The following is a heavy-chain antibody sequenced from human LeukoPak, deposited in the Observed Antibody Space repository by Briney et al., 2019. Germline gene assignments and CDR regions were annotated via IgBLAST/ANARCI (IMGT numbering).Heavy chain of an antibody. CDR3: ARQESNDFWSGYYNWFDP. CDR1: RGSFSGYY. Sequence: SETLSLTCAVYRGSFSGYYWSWIRQPPGKGLEWIGEINHSGSTNYNPSLKSRVTISVDTSKNQFSLKLSSVTAADTAVYYCARQESNDFWSGYYNWFDPWGQGTLVTVSS. D-gene: IGHD3-3*01. J-gene: IGHJ5*02. CDR2: INHSGST. V-gene: IGHV4-34*01.